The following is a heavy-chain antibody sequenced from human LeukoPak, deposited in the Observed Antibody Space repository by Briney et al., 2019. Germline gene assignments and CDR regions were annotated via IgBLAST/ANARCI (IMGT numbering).Heavy chain of an antibody. CDR1: GGSMNDYY. J-gene: IGHJ5*02. D-gene: IGHD2-15*01. V-gene: IGHV4-59*01. Sequence: PSETLSLTCTVSGGSMNDYYWSWIRQPPGKGLEWIGYMYYSGSTNYNPSLKSRVSISIDTSKNQFSLKLSSVTAAGTAVYYCARDRYCIGGICYSGRFDPWGRGTLVTVSS. CDR2: MYYSGST. CDR3: ARDRYCIGGICYSGRFDP.